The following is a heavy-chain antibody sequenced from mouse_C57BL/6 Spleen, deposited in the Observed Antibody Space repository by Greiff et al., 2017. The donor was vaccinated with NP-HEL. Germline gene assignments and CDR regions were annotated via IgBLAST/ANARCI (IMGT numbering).Heavy chain of an antibody. CDR1: GFTFTDYY. J-gene: IGHJ1*03. D-gene: IGHD2-3*01. CDR2: IDPEDGET. CDR3: ARGGYYVWYFDV. V-gene: IGHV14-2*01. Sequence: VQLQQSGAELVKPGASVKLSCTASGFTFTDYYMHWVKQRTEQGLEWIGRIDPEDGETKYAAKFQGKAPMTADTSSNTAYLRLSSLTSEDTAVYYCARGGYYVWYFDVWGTGTTVTVSS.